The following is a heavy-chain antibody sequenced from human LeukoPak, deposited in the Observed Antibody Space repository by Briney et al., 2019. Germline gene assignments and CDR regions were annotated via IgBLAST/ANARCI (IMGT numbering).Heavy chain of an antibody. J-gene: IGHJ4*02. CDR1: GFTFSSYS. D-gene: IGHD2-21*02. CDR3: ARVAKTSVTDFDC. Sequence: GGSLRLSCAASGFTFSSYSMNWVRQAPGKGLEWVSSISSSSSYIYYADSVKGRFTISRDNAKNSLYLQMNSLRAEDTAVYYCARVAKTSVTDFDCWGQGTLVTVSS. V-gene: IGHV3-21*01. CDR2: ISSSSSYI.